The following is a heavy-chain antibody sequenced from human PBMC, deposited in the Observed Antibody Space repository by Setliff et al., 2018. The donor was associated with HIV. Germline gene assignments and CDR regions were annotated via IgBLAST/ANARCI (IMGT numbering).Heavy chain of an antibody. CDR3: ASRIYYYDESRVLREEGFVP. CDR1: GGSLDNNKYY. Sequence: PPETLSLTSSGSGGSLDNNKYYWTWIRQPPGKGLEWTGRIYHTGRTYYNRSLESRLTISIDTSKNQFSLKLTSVTAADTAMYYCASRIYYYDESRVLREEGFVPWGQGTLVTVSS. D-gene: IGHD3-22*01. J-gene: IGHJ5*02. CDR2: IYHTGRT. V-gene: IGHV4-39*01.